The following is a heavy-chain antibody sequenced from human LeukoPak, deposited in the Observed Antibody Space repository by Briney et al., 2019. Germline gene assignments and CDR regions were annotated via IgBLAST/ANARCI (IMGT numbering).Heavy chain of an antibody. CDR2: ISYDGSNK. J-gene: IGHJ6*02. D-gene: IGHD6-13*01. Sequence: GGSLRLSCAASGFTFSSYAMHWVRQAPGKGLEWVAVISYDGSNKYYADSVKGRFTISRDNSKNTLYLQMNSLRAEDTAVYYCARDLLRSSSYVLGYDYYYGMDVWGQGTTVTVSS. CDR3: ARDLLRSSSYVLGYDYYYGMDV. V-gene: IGHV3-30-3*01. CDR1: GFTFSSYA.